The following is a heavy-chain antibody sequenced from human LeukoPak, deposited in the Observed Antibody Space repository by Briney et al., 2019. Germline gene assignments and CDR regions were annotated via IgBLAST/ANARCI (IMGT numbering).Heavy chain of an antibody. V-gene: IGHV3-11*04. CDR1: GFTFSDYY. Sequence: PGGSLRLSCAASGFTFSDYYMTWIRQAPGKGLEWLSYISGSADSIYYADSVKGRFTISRDSAKNSLYLQMNSLRAEDTAVYYCARRSGYYLDYWGQGTLVAVSS. CDR2: ISGSADSI. J-gene: IGHJ4*02. D-gene: IGHD3-22*01. CDR3: ARRSGYYLDY.